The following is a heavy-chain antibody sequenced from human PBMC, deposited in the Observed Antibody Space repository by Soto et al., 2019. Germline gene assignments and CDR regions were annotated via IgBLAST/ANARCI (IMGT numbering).Heavy chain of an antibody. CDR2: IYYSGST. J-gene: IGHJ5*02. V-gene: IGHV4-61*01. D-gene: IGHD3-3*01. Sequence: SETLSLTCTVSGGSVSSGSYYWSWIRQPPGKELEWIGYIYYSGSTNYNPSLKSRVTISVDTSKNQFSLKLSSVTAADTAVYYCARENDFWSVRNWFDPWGQGTLVTVSS. CDR3: ARENDFWSVRNWFDP. CDR1: GGSVSSGSYY.